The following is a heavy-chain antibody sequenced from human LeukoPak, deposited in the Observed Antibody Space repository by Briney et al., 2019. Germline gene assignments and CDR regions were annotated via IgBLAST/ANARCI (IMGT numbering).Heavy chain of an antibody. CDR1: GGSISSGGYY. D-gene: IGHD3-10*01. V-gene: IGHV4-31*03. J-gene: IGHJ4*02. CDR2: IYYSGST. Sequence: PSQTLSLTCTVSGGSISSGGYYWSWIRQHPGKGLEWIGYIYYSGSTYYNPSLKSRVTISVDPSKNQFSLKLSSVTGADTAVYYCARDPVRGVMVGYWGQGTLVTVSS. CDR3: ARDPVRGVMVGY.